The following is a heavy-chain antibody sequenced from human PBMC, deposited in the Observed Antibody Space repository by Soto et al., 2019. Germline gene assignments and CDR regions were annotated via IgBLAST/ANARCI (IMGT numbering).Heavy chain of an antibody. CDR2: ISAYNGNT. V-gene: IGHV1-18*01. J-gene: IGHJ4*02. CDR3: ARDKGYCSGGSCYEYDY. D-gene: IGHD2-15*01. Sequence: ASVNFSCKASGYTFTTYGISCVRQAPGQGLEWMGWISAYNGNTNYAQKLQGRVTMTTDTSTSTAYMELRSLRSDDTAVYYCARDKGYCSGGSCYEYDYWGQGTLVTVSS. CDR1: GYTFTTYG.